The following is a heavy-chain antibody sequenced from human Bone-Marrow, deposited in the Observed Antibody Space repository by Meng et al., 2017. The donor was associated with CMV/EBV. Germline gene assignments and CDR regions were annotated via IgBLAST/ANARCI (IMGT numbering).Heavy chain of an antibody. J-gene: IGHJ6*02. D-gene: IGHD6-6*01. V-gene: IGHV3-48*03. Sequence: GGSLRLSCAASGFTFSSYEMNWVRQAPGKGLEWLSYITSRGSVTYYADSVKGRVTISRDNVQNSLYLQLNSLRSEDTAVYYCARDGSSSYYGMDVWGQGTTVTVSS. CDR3: ARDGSSSYYGMDV. CDR1: GFTFSSYE. CDR2: ITSRGSVT.